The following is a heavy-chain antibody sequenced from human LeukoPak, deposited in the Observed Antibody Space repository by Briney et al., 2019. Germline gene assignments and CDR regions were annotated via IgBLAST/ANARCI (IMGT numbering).Heavy chain of an antibody. CDR1: GFIFSSHG. V-gene: IGHV3-23*01. CDR2: ISPSGDAT. J-gene: IGHJ4*02. CDR3: AKGGGTGYSSSWYSN. D-gene: IGHD6-13*01. Sequence: GTLRLSCAASGFIFSSHGMNWVRQAPGKGLEWVSGISPSGDATFYADSVKGRFTISRDNSKNTLYLQMNSLRPEDTAVYYCAKGGGTGYSSSWYSNWGQGTLVTVSS.